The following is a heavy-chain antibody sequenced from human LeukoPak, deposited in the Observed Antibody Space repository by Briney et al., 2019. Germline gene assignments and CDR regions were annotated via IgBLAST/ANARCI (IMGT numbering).Heavy chain of an antibody. CDR2: IYSGGST. J-gene: IGHJ4*02. CDR1: GFTVSSNY. V-gene: IGHV3-53*01. D-gene: IGHD3-3*01. CDR3: ARDRVTIFGVVTEPLDY. Sequence: GGSLRLSCAASGFTVSSNYMSWVRQAPGKGLGWVSVIYSGGSTYYADSVKGRFTISRDNSKNTLYLQMNSLRAEDTAVYYCARDRVTIFGVVTEPLDYWGQGTLVTVSS.